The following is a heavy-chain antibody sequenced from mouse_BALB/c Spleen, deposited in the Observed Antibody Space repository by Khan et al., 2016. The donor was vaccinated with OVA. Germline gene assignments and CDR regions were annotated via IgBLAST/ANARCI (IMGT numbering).Heavy chain of an antibody. J-gene: IGHJ3*01. Sequence: EVQLVESGGGLVKPGGSLKLSCAASGFTFSTYAMSWVRQTPEKRLEWVATISSDGDYTYYPDNVTGRFTISRDHAKNILYLQMSSLRSEDTARYYCARSAYGNFAYWGQGTLVTVSA. CDR3: ARSAYGNFAY. D-gene: IGHD2-1*01. CDR2: ISSDGDYT. V-gene: IGHV5-9-3*01. CDR1: GFTFSTYA.